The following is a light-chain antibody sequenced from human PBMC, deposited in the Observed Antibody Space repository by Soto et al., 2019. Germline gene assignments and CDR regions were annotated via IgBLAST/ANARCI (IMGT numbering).Light chain of an antibody. CDR3: QQYYDSPRT. CDR1: QSVSSN. J-gene: IGKJ1*01. CDR2: GAS. Sequence: EIVMTQSPATLSVSPGERATLSCRASQSVSSNLAWYQQKPGQAPRLLIYGASTRATGIPARFSGSGSGTEFTLTISSLQSEDFATYYCQQYYDSPRTFGQGTKVDIK. V-gene: IGKV3-15*01.